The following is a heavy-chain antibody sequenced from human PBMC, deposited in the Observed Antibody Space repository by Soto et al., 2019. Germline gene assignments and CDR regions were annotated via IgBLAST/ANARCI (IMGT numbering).Heavy chain of an antibody. CDR1: GYTFTSYY. CDR3: AREPSSYYYGSGSYKDV. J-gene: IGHJ6*04. CDR2: INPSGGST. Sequence: ASVKVSCKASGYTFTSYYMHWVRQAPGQGLEWMGIINPSGGSTSYAQKFQGRVTMTRDTSTSTVYMELSSLRSDDTAVYYCAREPSSYYYGSGSYKDVWGKGTTVTVSS. V-gene: IGHV1-46*01. D-gene: IGHD3-10*01.